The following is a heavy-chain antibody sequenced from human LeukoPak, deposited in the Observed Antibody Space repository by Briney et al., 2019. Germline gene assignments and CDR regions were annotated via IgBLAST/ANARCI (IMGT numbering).Heavy chain of an antibody. CDR1: GFTFSSYE. J-gene: IGHJ5*02. V-gene: IGHV3-48*03. Sequence: GGSLRLSCAASGFTFSSYEMYWVRQAPGKGLEWVSYISSSGSTIYYADSVKGRFTISRDNAKNSLYLQMNSLRAEDTAVYYCTRTTVTINAFDPWGQGTLVTVSS. CDR3: TRTTVTINAFDP. D-gene: IGHD4-17*01. CDR2: ISSSGSTI.